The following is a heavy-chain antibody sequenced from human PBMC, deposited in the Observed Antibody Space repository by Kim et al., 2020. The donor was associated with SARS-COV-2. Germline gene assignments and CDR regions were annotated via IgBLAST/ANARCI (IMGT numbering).Heavy chain of an antibody. D-gene: IGHD3-10*01. Sequence: GGSLRLSCAASGFTFSSYGMHWVRQAPGKGLEWVAVISYDGSNKYYADSVKGRFTISRDNSKNTLYLQMNSLRAEDTAVYYCARDMYYYGSGSPRRPGYGMDVWGQGTTVTVSS. CDR2: ISYDGSNK. CDR1: GFTFSSYG. V-gene: IGHV3-33*05. CDR3: ARDMYYYGSGSPRRPGYGMDV. J-gene: IGHJ6*02.